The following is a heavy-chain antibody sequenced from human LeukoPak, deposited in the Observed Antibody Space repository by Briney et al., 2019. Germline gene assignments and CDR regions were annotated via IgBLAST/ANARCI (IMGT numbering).Heavy chain of an antibody. CDR3: ASSTPYQVYYYYYMDV. D-gene: IGHD3-3*02. CDR2: ISYDGSNK. CDR1: GFTFSSYA. V-gene: IGHV3-30-3*01. Sequence: GGSLRLSCAASGFTFSSYAMHWVRQAPGKGLEWVAVISYDGSNKYYADSVKGRFTISRDNAKNSLYLQMNSLRAEDTAVYYCASSTPYQVYYYYYMDVWGKGTTVTVSS. J-gene: IGHJ6*03.